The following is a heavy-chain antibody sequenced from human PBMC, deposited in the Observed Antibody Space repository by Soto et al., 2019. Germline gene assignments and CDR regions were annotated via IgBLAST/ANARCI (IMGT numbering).Heavy chain of an antibody. CDR1: GFTFSSYA. CDR3: ANQVHVLLWFGECRTPLGSGY. CDR2: ISGSGGST. D-gene: IGHD3-10*01. V-gene: IGHV3-23*01. J-gene: IGHJ4*02. Sequence: PGGSLRLSCAASGFTFSSYAMSWVRQAPGKGLEWVSAISGSGGSTYYADSVKGRFTISRDNSKNTLYLQMNSLRAEDTAVYYCANQVHVLLWFGECRTPLGSGYWGKGSMVTVSS.